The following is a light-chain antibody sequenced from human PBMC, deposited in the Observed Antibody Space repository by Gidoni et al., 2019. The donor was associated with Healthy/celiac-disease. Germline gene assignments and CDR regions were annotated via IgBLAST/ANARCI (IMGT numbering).Light chain of an antibody. Sequence: QSALTQPASVSGSPGQAITIPCTGTSSDVGSYNLVSWYQQLPGKAPKLMIDEVSKRPSGVATRFSGSKAGNTASLTISGLQAEDEADYYCCSYAGSSTLVFGGGTKLTVL. CDR1: SSDVGSYNL. CDR2: EVS. V-gene: IGLV2-23*02. CDR3: CSYAGSSTLV. J-gene: IGLJ2*01.